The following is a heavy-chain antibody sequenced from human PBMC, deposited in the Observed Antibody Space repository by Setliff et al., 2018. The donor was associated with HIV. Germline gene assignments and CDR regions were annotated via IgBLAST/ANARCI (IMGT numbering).Heavy chain of an antibody. CDR3: ARGPTRFYFDY. V-gene: IGHV4-4*02. D-gene: IGHD1-1*01. Sequence: SETLSLTCAVSGGSISSNWWSWVRQSPGKGLEWIGEIYHSGSTHYNPSLQSRVTISVDKSKSQFSLKLTSVTAADTAVYYCARGPTRFYFDYWGQGTLVTVSS. CDR1: GGSISSNW. CDR2: IYHSGST. J-gene: IGHJ4*02.